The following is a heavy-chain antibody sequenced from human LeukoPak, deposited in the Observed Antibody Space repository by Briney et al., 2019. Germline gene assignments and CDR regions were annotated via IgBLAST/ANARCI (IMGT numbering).Heavy chain of an antibody. CDR3: ARLPGVIPGGINWFDP. CDR2: IYYSGST. D-gene: IGHD1-26*01. CDR1: GGSISSSSYY. Sequence: KSSETLSLTCTVSGGSISSSSYYWGWIRQPPGKGLEWIGSIYYSGSTYYNPSLKSRVTISVDTSKNQFSLKLSSVTAADTAVYYCARLPGVIPGGINWFDPWGQGTLVTVSS. V-gene: IGHV4-39*01. J-gene: IGHJ5*02.